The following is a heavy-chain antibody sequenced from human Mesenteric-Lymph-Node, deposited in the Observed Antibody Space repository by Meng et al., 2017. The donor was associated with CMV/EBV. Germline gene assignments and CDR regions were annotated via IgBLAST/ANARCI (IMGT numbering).Heavy chain of an antibody. CDR2: TRNKANGYTT. D-gene: IGHD1-26*01. CDR1: GLTFSDHY. V-gene: IGHV3-72*01. Sequence: SGLTFSDHYMDWVRQAPWKGLEWVGRTRNKANGYTTDYAASVTGRFTISRDDSKNSLYLQMNSLKTEDTAVYYCARIGVGATPGFSDCWGQGTLVTVSS. CDR3: ARIGVGATPGFSDC. J-gene: IGHJ4*02.